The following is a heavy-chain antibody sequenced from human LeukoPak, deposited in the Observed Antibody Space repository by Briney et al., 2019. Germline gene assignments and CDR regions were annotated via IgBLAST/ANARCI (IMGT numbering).Heavy chain of an antibody. V-gene: IGHV3-30-3*01. CDR2: ISYDGSNK. D-gene: IGHD6-19*01. CDR3: ARTIAVAGTDFDY. J-gene: IGHJ4*02. CDR1: GFTVSTNY. Sequence: PGGSLRLSCAASGFTVSTNYMTWVRQAPGKGLEWVAVISYDGSNKYYADSVKGRFTISRDNSKNTLYLQMNSLRAEDTAVYYCARTIAVAGTDFDYWGQGTLVAVSS.